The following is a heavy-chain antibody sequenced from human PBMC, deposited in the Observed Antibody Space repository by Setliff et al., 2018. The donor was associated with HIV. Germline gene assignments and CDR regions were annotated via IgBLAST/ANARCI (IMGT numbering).Heavy chain of an antibody. V-gene: IGHV4-39*01. CDR2: IYYSGST. Sequence: SETLSLTCTVSGGSISNSRYYWSWIRQPPGKGLEWIGSIYYSGSTYYNPSLKSRVTISVDTSKNQFSLKLSSVTAADAAVYYCASRVYYYDESGVLREEGFVPWGQGTLVTVSS. CDR1: GGSISNSRYY. CDR3: ASRVYYYDESGVLREEGFVP. J-gene: IGHJ5*02. D-gene: IGHD3-22*01.